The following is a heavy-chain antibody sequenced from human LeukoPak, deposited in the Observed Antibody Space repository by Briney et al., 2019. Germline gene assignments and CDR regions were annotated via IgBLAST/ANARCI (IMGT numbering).Heavy chain of an antibody. CDR3: AKLASGYPYLLYFDY. CDR1: GFTFSSYA. D-gene: IGHD3-22*01. CDR2: ISGSGGST. J-gene: IGHJ4*02. Sequence: GGSLRLSCAASGFTFSSYAMSWVRQAPGRGLEWVSAISGSGGSTYYADSVKGRFTISRDNSKNTLYLQMNSLRAEDTAVYYCAKLASGYPYLLYFDYWGQGTLVTVSS. V-gene: IGHV3-23*01.